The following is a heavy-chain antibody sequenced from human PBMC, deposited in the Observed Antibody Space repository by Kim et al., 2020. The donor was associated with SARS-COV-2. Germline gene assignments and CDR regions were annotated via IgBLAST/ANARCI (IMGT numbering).Heavy chain of an antibody. Sequence: ASVKVSCKASGYTFTGYYMHWVRQAPGQGLEWMGWINPNSGGTNYAQKFQGRVTMTRDTSISTAYMELSRLRSDDTAVYYCARDLSGSAYCSSTSCYGGDAFDIWGQGTMVTVSS. J-gene: IGHJ3*02. CDR1: GYTFTGYY. V-gene: IGHV1-2*02. CDR3: ARDLSGSAYCSSTSCYGGDAFDI. D-gene: IGHD2-2*01. CDR2: INPNSGGT.